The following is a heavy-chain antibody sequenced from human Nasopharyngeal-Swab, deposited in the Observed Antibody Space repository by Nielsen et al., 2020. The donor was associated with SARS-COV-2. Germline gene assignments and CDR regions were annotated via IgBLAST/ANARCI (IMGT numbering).Heavy chain of an antibody. CDR3: ARDGRIGYGVYLDS. J-gene: IGHJ4*02. Sequence: GGSLRLSCAASGFTFSAHAMIWVRQAAGKGLEWVSAVSGDVAHTTYYADSVKGRFTISRDNSKNTLYLQMNGLRAEDAAIYYCARDGRIGYGVYLDSWGQGTPVTVSS. CDR2: VSGDVAHTT. CDR1: GFTFSAHA. D-gene: IGHD5-12*01. V-gene: IGHV3-23*01.